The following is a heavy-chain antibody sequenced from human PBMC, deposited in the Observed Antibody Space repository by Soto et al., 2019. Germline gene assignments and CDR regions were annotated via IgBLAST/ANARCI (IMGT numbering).Heavy chain of an antibody. CDR3: ASTPAVAEWNRFDP. V-gene: IGHV5-51*01. Sequence: EVQLVRSGAEVKKPEESLRISCKGSGYRFTSYWIGWVRQMPGKGLEWMGIIYPGDSDTRYSPSFQGQVTISADKSISTAYLQWSSLKASDTAMYYCASTPAVAEWNRFDPWGQGTLVTVSS. J-gene: IGHJ5*02. CDR1: GYRFTSYW. CDR2: IYPGDSDT. D-gene: IGHD6-19*01.